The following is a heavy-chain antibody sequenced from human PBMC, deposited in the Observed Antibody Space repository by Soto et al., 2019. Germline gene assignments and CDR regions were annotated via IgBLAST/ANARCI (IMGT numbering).Heavy chain of an antibody. CDR2: ISGSGGST. J-gene: IGHJ4*02. V-gene: IGHV3-23*01. D-gene: IGHD6-6*01. Sequence: GGSLRLSCAASGFTFSSYAMSWVRQAPGKGLEWVSAISGSGGSTYYADSVKGRFTISRDNSKNTLYLQMNSLRAEDTAVYYCAKDGEYSSREYYFDYWGQGTLVTVSS. CDR3: AKDGEYSSREYYFDY. CDR1: GFTFSSYA.